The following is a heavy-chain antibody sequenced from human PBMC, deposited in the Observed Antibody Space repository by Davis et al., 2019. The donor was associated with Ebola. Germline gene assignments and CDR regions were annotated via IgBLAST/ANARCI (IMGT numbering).Heavy chain of an antibody. CDR3: AKDGSGGGYYFYGMDV. V-gene: IGHV3-21*01. Sequence: GESLKISCAASGFTFSSYSMNWVRQAPGKGLEWVSSISSSSSSIYYADSVKGRFTISRDNAKNSLYLQMNSLRAEDTAVYYCAKDGSGGGYYFYGMDVWGQGTTVTVSS. CDR2: ISSSSSSI. D-gene: IGHD2-2*03. J-gene: IGHJ6*02. CDR1: GFTFSSYS.